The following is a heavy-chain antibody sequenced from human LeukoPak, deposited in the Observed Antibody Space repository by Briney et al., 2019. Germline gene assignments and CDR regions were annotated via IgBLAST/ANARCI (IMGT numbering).Heavy chain of an antibody. CDR2: IYPGDSDT. CDR1: GYKFTSDW. CDR3: ARGDYSKGAFDV. Sequence: GESLKISCKGSGYKFTSDWIGWVRQMPGKGLAWMGIIYPGDSDTRYSPSFQGQVTISADKSISTSYLQWSSLKASDTAMYYCARGDYSKGAFDVWGQGTMVTVSS. J-gene: IGHJ3*01. V-gene: IGHV5-51*01. D-gene: IGHD4-11*01.